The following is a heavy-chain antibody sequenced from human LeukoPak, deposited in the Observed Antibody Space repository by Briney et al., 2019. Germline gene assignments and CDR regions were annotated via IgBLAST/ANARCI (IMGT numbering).Heavy chain of an antibody. CDR2: INSSGSTI. V-gene: IGHV3-11*04. CDR3: ASIGAAHYYYYYMDV. D-gene: IGHD1-26*01. Sequence: PGGSLRLSCAASGFTFSDYYMSWIRQAPGKGLEWVSYINSSGSTIYYADSVKGRFTISRDNAKNSLYLQMNSLRAEDTAVYYCASIGAAHYYYYYMDVWGKGTTVTVSS. J-gene: IGHJ6*03. CDR1: GFTFSDYY.